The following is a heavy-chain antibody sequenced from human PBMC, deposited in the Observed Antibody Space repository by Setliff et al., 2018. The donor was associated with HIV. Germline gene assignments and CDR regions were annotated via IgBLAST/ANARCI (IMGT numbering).Heavy chain of an antibody. J-gene: IGHJ6*03. CDR3: ARGSRQLTIFGVVFKTNYYFMDV. CDR1: GGSFSGYY. Sequence: SETLSLTCAVYGGSFSGYYWGWIRQPPGKGLEWIGEINHSGSTNYNPSLKSRVTISVDTSKNQFSLTLNSVTAADTAVYYCARGSRQLTIFGVVFKTNYYFMDVWGKGTAVTVSS. CDR2: INHSGST. V-gene: IGHV4-34*01. D-gene: IGHD3-3*01.